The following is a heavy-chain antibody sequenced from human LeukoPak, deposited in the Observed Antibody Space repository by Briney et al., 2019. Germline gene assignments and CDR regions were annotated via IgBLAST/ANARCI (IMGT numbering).Heavy chain of an antibody. V-gene: IGHV3-23*01. CDR2: IYDDNT. Sequence: GESLRLSCAASGFTVSAYAMAWVRQAPGEGLEWVSTIYDDNTYYADSVKGRFAISTDNSKNTLYLQMNSLRVEDTAVYFCAARKVRGVWFYLDYWGQGTLVTVSS. CDR1: GFTVSAYA. CDR3: AARKVRGVWFYLDY. J-gene: IGHJ4*02. D-gene: IGHD3-10*01.